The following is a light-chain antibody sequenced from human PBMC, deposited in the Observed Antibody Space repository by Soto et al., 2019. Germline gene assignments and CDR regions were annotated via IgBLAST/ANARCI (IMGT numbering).Light chain of an antibody. CDR1: SSNIGSNT. Sequence: QSVLPQPPSSSGTPGQRFTISCSGSSSNIGSNTVNWYQQLPGTAPKLLIYSNNQRPSGVPDRFSGSKSGTSASLAISGLQSEDEDYYYCAACDNSLNGRYVFGTGTKLTVL. J-gene: IGLJ1*01. CDR2: SNN. CDR3: AACDNSLNGRYV. V-gene: IGLV1-44*01.